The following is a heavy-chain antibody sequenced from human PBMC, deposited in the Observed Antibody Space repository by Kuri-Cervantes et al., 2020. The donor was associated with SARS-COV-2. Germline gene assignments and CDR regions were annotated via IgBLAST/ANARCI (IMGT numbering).Heavy chain of an antibody. J-gene: IGHJ6*02. V-gene: IGHV3-33*08. D-gene: IGHD5-18*01. CDR1: GFTFSSYG. Sequence: GGSLRLSCAASGFTFSSYGMHWVRQAPGKGLEWVAVIWYDGSNKYYADSVKGRFTISRDNSKNTLYLQMNSLRAEDTAVYYCAREGIQLWGGIYYYYYGMDVWGQGTTVTVSS. CDR2: IWYDGSNK. CDR3: AREGIQLWGGIYYYYYGMDV.